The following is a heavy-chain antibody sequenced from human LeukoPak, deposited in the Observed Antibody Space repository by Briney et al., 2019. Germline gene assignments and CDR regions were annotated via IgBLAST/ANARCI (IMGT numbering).Heavy chain of an antibody. J-gene: IGHJ1*01. CDR1: GFTFSNAW. Sequence: PGGSLRLSCAASGFTFSNAWMNWVRQAPGKGLEWFGRIKRKIDGGTTDYAAPVKGRFTISRDDSKNTLFLQMNSLKTEDTAVYYCTTLTAFCSGGNCYSFWGQGTLVTVSS. CDR3: TTLTAFCSGGNCYSF. D-gene: IGHD2-15*01. V-gene: IGHV3-15*07. CDR2: IKRKIDGGTT.